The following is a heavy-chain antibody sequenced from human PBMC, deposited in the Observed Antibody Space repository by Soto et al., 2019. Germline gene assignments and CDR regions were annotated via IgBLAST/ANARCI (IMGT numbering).Heavy chain of an antibody. CDR2: IRPQTGNT. V-gene: IGHV1-18*01. CDR3: ARDAGLRLGLFDY. CDR1: GYTFTSYG. D-gene: IGHD3-16*01. J-gene: IGHJ4*02. Sequence: QVQLVQSGAEVKKPGASVKVSCKASGYTFTSYGISWVRQAPGQGREWTGWIRPQTGNTSYAKKLQGRVSKITDTSTTTAYMELRSLGSDDTAVDYCARDAGLRLGLFDYRGQGTLVPLSS.